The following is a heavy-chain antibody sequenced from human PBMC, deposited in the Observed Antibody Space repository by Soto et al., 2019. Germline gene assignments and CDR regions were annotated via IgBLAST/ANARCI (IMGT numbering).Heavy chain of an antibody. CDR2: IYRTGST. V-gene: IGHV4-4*02. J-gene: IGHJ4*02. D-gene: IGHD1-7*01. Sequence: NPSETLSLTCAVSGGSFTSNNWWTWVRQPPGQGLEWIVEIYRTGSTNYNPSLKSRVTISLDKSENQFSLKVTSLTAADTAVYYGASRDPGTSVDYWGQGTLVTVSS. CDR3: ASRDPGTSVDY. CDR1: GGSFTSNNW.